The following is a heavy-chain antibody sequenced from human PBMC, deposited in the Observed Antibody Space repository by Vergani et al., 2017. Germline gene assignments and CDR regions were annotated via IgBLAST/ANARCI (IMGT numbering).Heavy chain of an antibody. CDR3: ARYEYCSSTSCYAGWIKNYYYGMDV. J-gene: IGHJ6*02. D-gene: IGHD2-2*01. V-gene: IGHV1-58*01. Sequence: QMQLVQSGPEVKKPGTSVKVSCKASGFTFTSSAVQWVRQARGQRLEWIGWIVVGSGNTNYAQKFQERVTITRDMSTSTAYMELSSLRSEDTAVYYCARYEYCSSTSCYAGWIKNYYYGMDVWGQGTTVTVAS. CDR2: IVVGSGNT. CDR1: GFTFTSSA.